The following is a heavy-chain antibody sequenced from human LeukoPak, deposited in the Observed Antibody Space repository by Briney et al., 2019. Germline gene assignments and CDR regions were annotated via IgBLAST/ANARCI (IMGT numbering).Heavy chain of an antibody. CDR1: GFSFSTYA. CDR2: ISDSDGST. D-gene: IGHD1-26*01. V-gene: IGHV3-23*01. J-gene: IGHJ4*02. Sequence: GGSLRLSCAASGFSFSTYAMSWVRQAPGKGLEWVSVISDSDGSTYYADSVKGRFTISRDDSKSTLSLQMHSLSAEDTAVYYCAKSIVGITLRVGFDYWGQGTLVAVSS. CDR3: AKSIVGITLRVGFDY.